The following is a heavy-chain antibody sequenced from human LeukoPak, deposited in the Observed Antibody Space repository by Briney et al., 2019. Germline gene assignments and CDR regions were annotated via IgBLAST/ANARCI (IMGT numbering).Heavy chain of an antibody. CDR1: GGSISSSSYY. CDR2: IYYSGST. D-gene: IGHD3-22*01. V-gene: IGHV4-61*01. J-gene: IGHJ3*02. CDR3: ARDRSYDSSGAFDI. Sequence: PSETLSLTCTVSGGSISSSSYYWGWIRQPPGKGLEWIGYIYYSGSTNYNPSLKSRVTISVDTSKNQFSLKLSSVTAADTAVYYCARDRSYDSSGAFDIWGQGTMVTVSS.